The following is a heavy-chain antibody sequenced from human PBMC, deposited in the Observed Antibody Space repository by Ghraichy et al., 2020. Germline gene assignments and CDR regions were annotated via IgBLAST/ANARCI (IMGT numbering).Heavy chain of an antibody. CDR1: GYSFTTYW. Sequence: GESLNISCKDSGYSFTTYWIAWVRQMPGKGLEWMGIIYPGDSDTRYSPSFQGQVTISADKSISTAYLQWNSLKASDTAMYYCARSSLITRGPDYWGQGTLVTVSS. CDR3: ARSSLITRGPDY. V-gene: IGHV5-51*01. D-gene: IGHD3-16*01. J-gene: IGHJ4*02. CDR2: IYPGDSDT.